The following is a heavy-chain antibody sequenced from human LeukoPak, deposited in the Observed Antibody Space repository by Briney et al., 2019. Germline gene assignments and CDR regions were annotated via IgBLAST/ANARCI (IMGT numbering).Heavy chain of an antibody. V-gene: IGHV3-74*01. D-gene: IGHD1-26*01. CDR2: INTDGSSS. CDR3: AKDIIGGATTYYYYGMDV. J-gene: IGHJ6*02. Sequence: GGSLRLSCSASGFTFSSYWMHWVRQAPGKGLVRVSRINTDGSSSRYADSVKGRFTISRDNAKNSLYLQMNSLRAEDTALYYCAKDIIGGATTYYYYGMDVWGQGTTVTVSS. CDR1: GFTFSSYW.